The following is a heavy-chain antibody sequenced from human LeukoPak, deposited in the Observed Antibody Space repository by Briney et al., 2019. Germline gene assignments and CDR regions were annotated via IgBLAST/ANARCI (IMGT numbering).Heavy chain of an antibody. CDR1: GGSFSGYY. J-gene: IGHJ5*02. D-gene: IGHD2-15*01. CDR3: ARRNLVVVAATLGNWFDP. CDR2: INHSGST. Sequence: SETLSLTCAVYGGSFSGYYWSWIRQPPGKGLEWIGEINHSGSTNYNPSLKSRVTISVDTSKNQFSLKLSSVTAADTAVYYCARRNLVVVAATLGNWFDPWGQGTLVAVSS. V-gene: IGHV4-34*01.